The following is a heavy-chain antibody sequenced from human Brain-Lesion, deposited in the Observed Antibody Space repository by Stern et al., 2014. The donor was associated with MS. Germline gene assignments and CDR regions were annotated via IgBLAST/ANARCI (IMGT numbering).Heavy chain of an antibody. CDR1: GGTFNVYA. CDR2: IITVLGIP. V-gene: IGHV1-69*01. CDR3: ARDGRHTDNYGLDV. J-gene: IGHJ6*02. D-gene: IGHD3-9*01. Sequence: QMQLVQSGAEVKRPGSSVKVSCQASGGTFNVYAINWLRQAPGQGFEWIGGIITVLGIPNYAQKFQGRVTITADGSTRTSSMHLNSLRSNDTAVYYCARDGRHTDNYGLDVWGQGTTVVVSS.